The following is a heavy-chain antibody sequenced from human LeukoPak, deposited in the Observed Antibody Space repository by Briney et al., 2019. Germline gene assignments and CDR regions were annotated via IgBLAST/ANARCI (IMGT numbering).Heavy chain of an antibody. Sequence: PGGSLRLSCAASGFTFSSYAMSWVRQAPGKGLEWVSAISGSGGSTYYADSVKGRFTISRDNSKNTLYLQMNSLRAEDTAVYYCAREVRRYFDWLYGMDVWGQGTTVTVSS. J-gene: IGHJ6*02. V-gene: IGHV3-23*01. CDR1: GFTFSSYA. D-gene: IGHD3-9*01. CDR3: AREVRRYFDWLYGMDV. CDR2: ISGSGGST.